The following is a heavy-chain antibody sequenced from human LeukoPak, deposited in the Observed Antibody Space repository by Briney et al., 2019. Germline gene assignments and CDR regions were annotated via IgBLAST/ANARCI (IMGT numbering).Heavy chain of an antibody. J-gene: IGHJ4*02. V-gene: IGHV3-48*01. CDR2: ISFSVNTK. CDR3: ARALNRHIGAFEY. CDR1: GFTFSDYS. D-gene: IGHD4/OR15-4a*01. Sequence: PGGSLRLSCAASGFTFSDYSMNWVRQAPGKGLEWVSYISFSVNTKYYGDSVKGRFTISRDSSKNTLYLHMNSLRVEDTATYFCARALNRHIGAFEYWGQGALVTVSS.